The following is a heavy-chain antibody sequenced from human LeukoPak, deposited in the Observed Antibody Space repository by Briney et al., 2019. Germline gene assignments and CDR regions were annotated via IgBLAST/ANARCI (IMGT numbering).Heavy chain of an antibody. CDR1: GFTFSSYA. J-gene: IGHJ6*03. Sequence: GGSLRLSCAASGFTFSSYAMSWVRQAPGKGLEWVSVIYIAGNTYYTDSVKGRFTISRDNSKNTLCLQMNSLRAEDTAVYYCARAFSNYYHMDVWGKGTTVIVSS. CDR3: ARAFSNYYHMDV. CDR2: IYIAGNT. V-gene: IGHV3-66*02.